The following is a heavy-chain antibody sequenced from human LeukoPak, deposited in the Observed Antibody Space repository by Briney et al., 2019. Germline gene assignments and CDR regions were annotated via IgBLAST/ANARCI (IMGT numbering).Heavy chain of an antibody. CDR2: IYHTGST. CDR1: GYSISSGYY. V-gene: IGHV4-38-2*01. D-gene: IGHD3-16*02. CDR3: ARDKDDYVWRTYRW. J-gene: IGHJ4*02. Sequence: PSETLSLTCAVSGYSISSGYYWGWVRQAPGKGLEWIGSIYHTGSTDYNPSLKSRLTISVDMSKNPFPLHLRSVTAADTAVYYCARDKDDYVWRTYRWWGQGMLVTVSS.